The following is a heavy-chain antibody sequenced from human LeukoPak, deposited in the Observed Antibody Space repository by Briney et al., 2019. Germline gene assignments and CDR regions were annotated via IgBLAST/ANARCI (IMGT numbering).Heavy chain of an antibody. Sequence: GGSLRLSCAASGFTFSSYAMNWVRQGPGKGLECISGIGYTGDRTFYADSVKGRFTVSRDSSKNTLFLHMNSLRAEDTALYYCAKSPTVDAAFDIWGQGTMVTVSS. CDR3: AKSPTVDAAFDI. V-gene: IGHV3-23*01. D-gene: IGHD4-23*01. J-gene: IGHJ3*02. CDR2: IGYTGDRT. CDR1: GFTFSSYA.